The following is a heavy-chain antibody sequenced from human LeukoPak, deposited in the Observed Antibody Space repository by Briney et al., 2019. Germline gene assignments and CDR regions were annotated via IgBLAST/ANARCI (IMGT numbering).Heavy chain of an antibody. CDR2: IIPIFGTA. V-gene: IGHV1-69*05. D-gene: IGHD3-22*01. Sequence: SVKVSCKASGGTFSTYAISWVRQAPGQGLEWMGGIIPIFGTANYAQKFQGRVTITTDESTSTAYMELSSLRSEDTAVYFCARGMFDNSGHYYYFYYALDVWGQGTTVTVSS. CDR1: GGTFSTYA. CDR3: ARGMFDNSGHYYYFYYALDV. J-gene: IGHJ6*02.